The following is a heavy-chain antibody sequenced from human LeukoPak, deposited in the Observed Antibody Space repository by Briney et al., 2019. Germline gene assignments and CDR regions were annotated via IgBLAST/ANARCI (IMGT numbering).Heavy chain of an antibody. J-gene: IGHJ4*02. Sequence: SETLSLTCAVYGGSFSGYYWSWIRQPPGKGLEWIGSIHYGGSTFYNPSLTSRVTVSVDTSKNQFSLKLSTVTAADTAVYYCARDAMDYDILIGSKPDYWGQGTLVTVSS. CDR1: GGSFSGYY. V-gene: IGHV4-34*01. CDR3: ARDAMDYDILIGSKPDY. D-gene: IGHD3-9*01. CDR2: IHYGGST.